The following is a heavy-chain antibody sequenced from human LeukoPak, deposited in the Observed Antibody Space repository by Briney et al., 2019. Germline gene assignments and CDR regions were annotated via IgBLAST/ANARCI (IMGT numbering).Heavy chain of an antibody. CDR3: ARAYSREVPPFY. Sequence: SETLSLTCAVYGGSFSGYHWSWIRQPPGKGLEWIGEINHSGSTNYNPSLKSRVTISVDTSKNQFSLKLSSVTAADTAVYYCARAYSREVPPFYWGQGTLVTVSS. V-gene: IGHV4-34*01. J-gene: IGHJ4*02. CDR1: GGSFSGYH. CDR2: INHSGST. D-gene: IGHD4-11*01.